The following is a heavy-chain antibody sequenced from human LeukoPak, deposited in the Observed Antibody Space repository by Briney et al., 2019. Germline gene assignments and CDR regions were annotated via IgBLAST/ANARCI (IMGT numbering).Heavy chain of an antibody. CDR1: GGSISSYY. D-gene: IGHD3-10*01. Sequence: SETLPLTCTVSGGSISSYYWSWIRQPPGKGLEWIGYIYCSGSTNYNPSLKSRVTISVDTSKNQFSLKLSSVTAADTAVYYCARSVITMVRGVRWFDPWGQGTLVTVSS. CDR2: IYCSGST. CDR3: ARSVITMVRGVRWFDP. V-gene: IGHV4-59*01. J-gene: IGHJ5*02.